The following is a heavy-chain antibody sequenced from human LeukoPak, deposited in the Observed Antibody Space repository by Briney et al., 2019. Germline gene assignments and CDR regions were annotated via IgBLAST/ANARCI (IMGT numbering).Heavy chain of an antibody. CDR3: VKDKGVGYYKWYFDY. J-gene: IGHJ4*02. V-gene: IGHV3-30*02. D-gene: IGHD3-22*01. CDR1: GFTFSSYW. CDR2: IRSDGNNK. Sequence: PGGSPRLSCAASGFTFSSYWMSWVRQAPGKGLQWVAFIRSDGNNKYYADSVKGRFTISRDNSKNTVSLQMNSLRAEDTAVYYCVKDKGVGYYKWYFDYWGQGTRVIVSS.